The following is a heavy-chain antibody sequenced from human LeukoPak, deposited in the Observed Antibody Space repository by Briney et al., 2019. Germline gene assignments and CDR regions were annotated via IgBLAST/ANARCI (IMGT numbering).Heavy chain of an antibody. CDR2: IYHSGST. V-gene: IGHV4-38-2*02. D-gene: IGHD3-16*02. CDR3: ARSYRFDP. CDR1: GYSISSGYY. Sequence: PSETLSLTCTVSGYSISSGYYWGWIRQPPGKGLEWIGSIYHSGSTYYNPSLKSRVTISVDTSKNQFSLKLSSVTAADTAAYYCARSYRFDPWGQGTLVTVSS. J-gene: IGHJ5*02.